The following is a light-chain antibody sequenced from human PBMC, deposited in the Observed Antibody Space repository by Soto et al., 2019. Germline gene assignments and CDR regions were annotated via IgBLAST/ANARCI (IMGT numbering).Light chain of an antibody. V-gene: IGLV2-8*01. J-gene: IGLJ1*01. CDR1: SSDVGGYNY. CDR3: TSYTTSSTRV. CDR2: EVS. Sequence: QSALTQPPSASGSPGQSVTISCTGTSSDVGGYNYVSWYQQHPGEAPKLMIYEVSKRPSGVPDRFSGSKSGNTASLTVSGLQVEDEADYYCTSYTTSSTRVFGTGTKLTVL.